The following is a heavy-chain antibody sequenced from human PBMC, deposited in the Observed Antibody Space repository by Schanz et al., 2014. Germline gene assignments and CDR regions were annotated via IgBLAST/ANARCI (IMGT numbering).Heavy chain of an antibody. CDR2: ISSSSSTI. Sequence: EVQLVESGGGVVRPGGSLRLSCAASGFTFSGYSMNWVRQAPGKGLEWVAYISSSSSTIHYADSVKGRFTISRDNAKNSLYLQMNNLRAEDTAVYYCVRVAFADPRLYRGMDRDIDYWGQGTLVTVSS. CDR1: GFTFSGYS. J-gene: IGHJ4*02. D-gene: IGHD5-18*01. V-gene: IGHV3-48*01. CDR3: VRVAFADPRLYRGMDRDIDY.